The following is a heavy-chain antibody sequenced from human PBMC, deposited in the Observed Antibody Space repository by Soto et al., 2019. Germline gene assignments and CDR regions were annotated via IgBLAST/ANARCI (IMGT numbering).Heavy chain of an antibody. J-gene: IGHJ4*02. CDR2: IYYSGST. Sequence: QVQLQESGPGLVKPSQTLSLTCTVSGGSISSGGYYWSWIRQHPGKGLEWIGYIYYSGSTYYNPSLKSRVTISVDTSKNQFSLELRSVTAADTAGYYWARVPFIGPSGKFDYWGQGTLVTVSS. CDR3: ARVPFIGPSGKFDY. CDR1: GGSISSGGYY. V-gene: IGHV4-31*03. D-gene: IGHD3-3*01.